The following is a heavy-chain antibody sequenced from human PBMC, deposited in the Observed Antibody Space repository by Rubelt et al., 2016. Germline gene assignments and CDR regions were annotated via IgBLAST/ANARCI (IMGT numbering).Heavy chain of an antibody. V-gene: IGHV1-18*01. CDR2: ISAYNGNT. CDR3: ARDRTWLVPGLDAFDI. J-gene: IGHJ3*02. D-gene: IGHD6-19*01. CDR1: GYTFTSYG. Sequence: QVQLVQSGAEVKKPGASVKVSCKASGYTFTSYGISWVRQAPGQGLEWMGWISAYNGNTNYAQKFQGRVTMTTDTSTSTAYMELRSLGSDDTAVYYCARDRTWLVPGLDAFDIWGQGTMVTVSS.